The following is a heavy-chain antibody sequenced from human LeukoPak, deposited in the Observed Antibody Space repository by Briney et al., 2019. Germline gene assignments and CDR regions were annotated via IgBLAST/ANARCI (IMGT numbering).Heavy chain of an antibody. J-gene: IGHJ4*02. CDR2: ISGSGGST. CDR1: GITLSNYG. V-gene: IGHV3-23*01. D-gene: IGHD3-10*01. CDR3: AKRGVVIRVVLVGFHKEAYYFDS. Sequence: GGSLRLSCAVSGITLSNYGMSWVRQAPGKGLEWVAGISGSGGSTNYADSVKGRFTISRDSPKNTLYLQMNSVRAEDTGVYFCAKRGVVIRVVLVGFHKEAYYFDSWGQGALVTVSS.